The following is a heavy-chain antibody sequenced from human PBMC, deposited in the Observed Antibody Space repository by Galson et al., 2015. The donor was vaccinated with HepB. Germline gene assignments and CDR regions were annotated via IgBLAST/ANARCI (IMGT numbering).Heavy chain of an antibody. V-gene: IGHV3-23*01. CDR3: VRGVYDSSGYVLDY. J-gene: IGHJ4*02. CDR2: INGGGDTT. Sequence: SLRLSCAASGFTFSTSAMSWVRQAPGKGLEWVSGINGGGDTTHYPDSMKGRFTISRDNSQNTLYLQMNSLRAEDTALYYRVRGVYDSSGYVLDYWGQGTLVTVSS. D-gene: IGHD3-22*01. CDR1: GFTFSTSA.